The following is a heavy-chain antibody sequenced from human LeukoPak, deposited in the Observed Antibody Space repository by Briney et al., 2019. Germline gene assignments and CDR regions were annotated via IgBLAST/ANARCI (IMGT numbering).Heavy chain of an antibody. CDR2: FDPEDGET. CDR3: ATEDTAMVNFDY. V-gene: IGHV1-24*01. D-gene: IGHD5-18*01. Sequence: ASMKVSCKVSGYTLTELSMHWVRQAPGKGLEWMGGFDPEDGETFYAQRFQGRVTMTEDTSTDTAYMELSSLRSEDTAVYYCATEDTAMVNFDYWGQGTLVTVSS. CDR1: GYTLTELS. J-gene: IGHJ4*02.